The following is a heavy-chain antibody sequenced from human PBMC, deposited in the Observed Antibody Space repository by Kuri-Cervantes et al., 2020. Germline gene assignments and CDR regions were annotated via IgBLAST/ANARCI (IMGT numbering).Heavy chain of an antibody. V-gene: IGHV3-30*03. D-gene: IGHD3-3*01. J-gene: IGHJ4*02. CDR2: ISYDGSNK. Sequence: GGSLRLSCAASGFTFSSYGMHWVRQAPGKGLEWVAVISYDGSNKYYADSVKGRFTISRDNSKNTLYLQMNSLRAEDTAVYYCARGGGYDFWSGYYNWGQGTLVTVSS. CDR3: ARGGGYDFWSGYYN. CDR1: GFTFSSYG.